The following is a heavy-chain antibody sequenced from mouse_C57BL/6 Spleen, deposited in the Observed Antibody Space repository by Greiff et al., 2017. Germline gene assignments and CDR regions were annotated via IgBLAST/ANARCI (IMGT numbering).Heavy chain of an antibody. V-gene: IGHV1-42*01. J-gene: IGHJ3*01. Sequence: VQLQQSGPELVKPGASVKISCKASGYSFTGYYMNWVKQSPEKSLEWIGEINPSTGGTTYNQKFKAKATLTVDKSSSTAYMQLKSLTSEDSAVYYCASKGRCAYWGQGTLVTVSA. CDR3: ASKGRCAY. CDR2: INPSTGGT. CDR1: GYSFTGYY.